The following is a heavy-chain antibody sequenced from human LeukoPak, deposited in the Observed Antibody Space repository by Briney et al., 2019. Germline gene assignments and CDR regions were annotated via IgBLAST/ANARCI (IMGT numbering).Heavy chain of an antibody. CDR3: AKDPSVYDYYGMDV. Sequence: GGSLRLSCAASGFTFSSYSMNWVRQPPGKGLDWVSAISGTGDTTYYADSVKGRFTISRDNSKNTLYLQMNNLRAEDTAVYYCAKDPSVYDYYGMDVWGQGTTVTVSS. J-gene: IGHJ6*02. D-gene: IGHD2-8*01. CDR2: ISGTGDTT. CDR1: GFTFSSYS. V-gene: IGHV3-23*01.